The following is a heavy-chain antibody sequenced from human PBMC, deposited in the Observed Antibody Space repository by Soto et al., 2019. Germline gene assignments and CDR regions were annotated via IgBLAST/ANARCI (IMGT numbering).Heavy chain of an antibody. J-gene: IGHJ6*02. CDR2: INHSGST. Sequence: SETLSLTCAVYGGSFSGYYWSWIRQPPGKGLEWIGEINHSGSTNYNPSLKSRVTISVDTSKNQFSLKLSSVTAADTAVYYCARGTRPAHDNYYYGMDVWGQGTTVTVSS. CDR1: GGSFSGYY. D-gene: IGHD3-22*01. V-gene: IGHV4-34*01. CDR3: ARGTRPAHDNYYYGMDV.